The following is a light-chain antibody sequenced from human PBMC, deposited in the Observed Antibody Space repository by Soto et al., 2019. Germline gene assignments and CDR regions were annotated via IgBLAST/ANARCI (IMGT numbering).Light chain of an antibody. CDR1: QIVGSY. J-gene: IGKJ4*01. Sequence: IVLTQSPATLSLSPGERGTLSCRASQIVGSYLAWYQQKPGQAPRLLIYNTSNRATGIPARFSGSGSVTDFTLTISSLEPEDSAFYYCQQRRNLVTFGGGTKVEIK. CDR2: NTS. CDR3: QQRRNLVT. V-gene: IGKV3-11*01.